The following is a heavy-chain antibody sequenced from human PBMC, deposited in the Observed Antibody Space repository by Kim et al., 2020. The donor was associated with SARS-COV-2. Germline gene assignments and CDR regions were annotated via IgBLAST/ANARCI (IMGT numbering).Heavy chain of an antibody. CDR2: IYSSGSS. CDR3: ARDRGGGPDGDY. Sequence: SETLSLTCTVSGDSISSGNFFWSWIRQTPGKGLEWIGYIYSSGSSYYNPSLQSRVVISVDTSKNQFSLKLSSVTAADTAVYYCARDRGGGPDGDYWGQGALVTVSS. V-gene: IGHV4-30-4*01. D-gene: IGHD3-10*01. CDR1: GDSISSGNFF. J-gene: IGHJ4*02.